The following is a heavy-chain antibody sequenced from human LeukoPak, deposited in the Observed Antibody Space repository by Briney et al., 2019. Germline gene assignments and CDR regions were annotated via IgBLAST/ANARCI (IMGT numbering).Heavy chain of an antibody. CDR2: ISGSGGTT. D-gene: IGHD1-1*01. J-gene: IGHJ6*02. CDR1: GFTFTGFA. V-gene: IGHV3-23*01. Sequence: GGSLRLSCAAPGFTFTGFAMNWARQAPGRGLEWVSVISGSGGTTHYADSVKGRFTISRDNFKNTVSLQMNSLRAEDTAVYYCAKKRYENGTSSAGYLDVWGQGTTVIVSS. CDR3: AKKRYENGTSSAGYLDV.